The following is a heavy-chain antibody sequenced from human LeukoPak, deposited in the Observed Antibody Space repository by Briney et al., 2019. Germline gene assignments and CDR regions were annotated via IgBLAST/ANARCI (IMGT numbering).Heavy chain of an antibody. CDR3: AKGGIVATILDY. CDR1: GFTFSSYA. D-gene: IGHD5-12*01. V-gene: IGHV3-23*01. CDR2: ISGSGGST. Sequence: GGSLRLSCAASGFTFSSYAMSWVRQAPGKGLEWVSAISGSGGSTYYADSVKGRFTISRDNSKNALYLQMNSLRAEDTVVYYCAKGGIVATILDYWGQGTLVTVSS. J-gene: IGHJ4*02.